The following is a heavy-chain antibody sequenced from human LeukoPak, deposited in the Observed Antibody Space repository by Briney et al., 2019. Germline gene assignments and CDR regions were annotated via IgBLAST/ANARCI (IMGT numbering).Heavy chain of an antibody. CDR1: GFTFSSYD. J-gene: IGHJ6*02. CDR3: ARSIAAAGYYYYGMDV. D-gene: IGHD6-13*01. V-gene: IGHV3-33*01. Sequence: GGSLRLSCAASGFTFSSYDMHWVRQAPGKGLEWVAVIWYDGSNKYYADSVKGRFTISRDNSKNTLYLQMNSLRAEDTAVYYCARSIAAAGYYYYGMDVWGQGTTVTVSS. CDR2: IWYDGSNK.